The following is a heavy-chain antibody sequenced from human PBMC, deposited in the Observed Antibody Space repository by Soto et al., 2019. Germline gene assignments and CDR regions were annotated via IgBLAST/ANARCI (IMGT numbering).Heavy chain of an antibody. J-gene: IGHJ4*02. D-gene: IGHD6-19*01. CDR3: ASRSSGWSFDY. Sequence: EVQLLESGGGLVQPGGSLRLSCAASGFTFSSYAMNWVRQAPGEGLEWVSVISGSGGSTYYADSVKGRFTISRDNSKNTRYLQMNGLRAEDTAVYYCASRSSGWSFDYWGQGTLVTVSS. V-gene: IGHV3-23*01. CDR2: ISGSGGST. CDR1: GFTFSSYA.